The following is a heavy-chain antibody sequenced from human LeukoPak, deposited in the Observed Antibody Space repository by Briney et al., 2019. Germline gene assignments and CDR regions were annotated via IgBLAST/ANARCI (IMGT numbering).Heavy chain of an antibody. CDR3: ARADRLHGGPYLIGP. CDR2: INPNSGGT. J-gene: IGHJ5*02. CDR1: GYTFTGYY. V-gene: IGHV1-2*02. D-gene: IGHD2-21*01. Sequence: WASVKVSCKASGYTFTGYYMHWVRQAPGQGLEWMGWINPNSGGTNYAQKFQGRVTMTRDTSITTVYMEVSWLTSDDTAIYYCARADRLHGGPYLIGPWGQGTLVTVSS.